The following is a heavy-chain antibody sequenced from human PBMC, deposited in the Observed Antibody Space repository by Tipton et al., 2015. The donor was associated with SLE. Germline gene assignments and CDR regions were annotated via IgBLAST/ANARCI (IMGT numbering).Heavy chain of an antibody. CDR1: GDSISNGDDY. D-gene: IGHD2-21*01. J-gene: IGHJ1*01. CDR2: VYTGGTT. CDR3: ARSEGFQLLFQFLQH. Sequence: TLSLTCTVSGDSISNGDDYWSWIRQPPGKGLEWIGHVYTGGTTTYNPSLNGRVTISLDTSKNHFSLNLTSVTAADTAVYFCARSEGFQLLFQFLQHWGLGTLVTVSS. V-gene: IGHV4-61*09.